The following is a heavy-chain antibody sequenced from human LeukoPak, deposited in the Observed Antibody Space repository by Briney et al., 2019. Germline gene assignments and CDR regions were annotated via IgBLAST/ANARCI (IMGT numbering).Heavy chain of an antibody. Sequence: GGSLRLSCTASGFTFDDYAMGWVSQAPGKGLEWVSGVNWNGDSIGYADSVKGRFTVFRVNAKNSLYLPMNSLRAEDTAFYYCARVLRNVVVAAASTDCWGQGALVTVSS. V-gene: IGHV3-20*04. CDR2: VNWNGDSI. J-gene: IGHJ4*02. CDR3: ARVLRNVVVAAASTDC. D-gene: IGHD2-15*01. CDR1: GFTFDDYA.